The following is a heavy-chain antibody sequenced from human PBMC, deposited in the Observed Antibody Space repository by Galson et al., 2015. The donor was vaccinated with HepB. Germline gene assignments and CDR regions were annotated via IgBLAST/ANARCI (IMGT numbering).Heavy chain of an antibody. D-gene: IGHD3/OR15-3a*01. CDR2: ILHDGGGI. CDR1: GFTFSSHA. CDR3: AKDLSGSWTYDY. J-gene: IGHJ4*02. Sequence: SLRLSCAVSGFTFSSHAMHWVRQTPGKGLEWVAIILHDGGGIRYADSVKGRFTISRDNSKNTLSLQMDSLRVEDTALYYCAKDLSGSWTYDYWGQGTLVTVSP. V-gene: IGHV3-30*02.